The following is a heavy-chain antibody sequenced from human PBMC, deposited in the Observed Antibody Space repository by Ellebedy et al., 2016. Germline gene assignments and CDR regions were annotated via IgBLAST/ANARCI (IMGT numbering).Heavy chain of an antibody. J-gene: IGHJ4*02. CDR3: ARDHEGFIEAVAATGFDY. D-gene: IGHD6-19*01. CDR1: GGTFSSYA. Sequence: SVKVSXXASGGTFSSYAISWVRQAPGQGLEWMGGIIPIFGTANYAQKFQGRVTITADESTSTAYMELSSLRSEDTAVYYCARDHEGFIEAVAATGFDYWGQGTLVTVSS. CDR2: IIPIFGTA. V-gene: IGHV1-69*13.